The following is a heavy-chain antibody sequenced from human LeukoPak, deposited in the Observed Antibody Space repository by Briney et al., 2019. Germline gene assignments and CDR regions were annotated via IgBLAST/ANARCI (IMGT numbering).Heavy chain of an antibody. CDR2: ITGTITGGGGST. D-gene: IGHD1-26*01. V-gene: IGHV3-23*01. CDR1: GFTFSSYA. J-gene: IGHJ2*01. Sequence: HSGGSLRLSCAASGFTFSSYAMHWVRQAPGKGLEWVSTITGTITGGGGSTYYADSVKGRFTISRDNSENTLSLQMSSLRAEDTAIYYCAKDRTVGASYWYFDLWGRGTLVTVSS. CDR3: AKDRTVGASYWYFDL.